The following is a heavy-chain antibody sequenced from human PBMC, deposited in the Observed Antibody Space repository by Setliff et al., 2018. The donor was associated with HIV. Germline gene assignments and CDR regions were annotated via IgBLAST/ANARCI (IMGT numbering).Heavy chain of an antibody. D-gene: IGHD4-17*01. J-gene: IGHJ3*02. Sequence: SETLSLTCTVSGGSISSGSYYWSWIRQPAGKGLEWIGRIYTSGSTNYNPSLKSRFTISVDTSKNQFSLRLRAVTAADTAVYYCARLGMTTVGIGDVFDIWGQGARVTVS. CDR3: ARLGMTTVGIGDVFDI. V-gene: IGHV4-61*02. CDR2: IYTSGST. CDR1: GGSISSGSYY.